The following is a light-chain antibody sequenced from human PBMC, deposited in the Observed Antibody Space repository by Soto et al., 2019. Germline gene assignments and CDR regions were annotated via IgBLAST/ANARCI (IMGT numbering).Light chain of an antibody. CDR3: SLYISGSTYV. CDR1: SSDVGSYNR. V-gene: IGLV2-18*01. CDR2: EVN. J-gene: IGLJ1*01. Sequence: QSALTQPPSVSWSPGQSVTISCTGTSSDVGSYNRLSWYQQPPGTAPKLIMYEVNTRPSGVPDRFSGSKSGSTASLTISGLQAEDEADYYCSLYISGSTYVFGTGTKVTVL.